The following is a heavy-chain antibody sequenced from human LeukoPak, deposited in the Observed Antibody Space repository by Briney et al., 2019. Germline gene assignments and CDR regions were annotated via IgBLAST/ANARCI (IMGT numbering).Heavy chain of an antibody. CDR3: VTELGAPAAGAIDL. Sequence: PGGSLRLSCVVPGFTFSRYSMYTVRQAPGKGLEWVSSMGSSGTNGYYADSVKGRFTISRDNAKNSLFLQMNSLRAEDSALYYCVTELGAPAAGAIDLWGQGTLVTVSS. CDR2: MGSSGTNG. V-gene: IGHV3-21*01. CDR1: GFTFSRYS. D-gene: IGHD3-3*02. J-gene: IGHJ3*01.